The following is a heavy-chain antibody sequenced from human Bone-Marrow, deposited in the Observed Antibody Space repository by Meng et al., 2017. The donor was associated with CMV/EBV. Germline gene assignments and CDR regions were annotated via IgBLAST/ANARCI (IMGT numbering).Heavy chain of an antibody. D-gene: IGHD2-2*01. J-gene: IGHJ6*01. CDR1: GFTFSSYA. CDR2: ISYDGSNK. CDR3: ARGVVPAFDLSAYYYGMDV. V-gene: IGHV3-30-3*01. Sequence: GESLKISCAASGFTFSSYAMHWVRQAPGKGLEWVAVISYDGSNKYYADSVKGRFTISRDNSKNTLYLQMNSLRAEDTAVYYCARGVVPAFDLSAYYYGMDVWGQGTTVTLYS.